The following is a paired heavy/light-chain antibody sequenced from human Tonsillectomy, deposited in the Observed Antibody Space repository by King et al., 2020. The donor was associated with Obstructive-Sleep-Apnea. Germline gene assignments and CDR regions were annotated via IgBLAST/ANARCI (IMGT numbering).Heavy chain of an antibody. CDR2: FTSKTDGETT. Sequence: EVQLVESGGGLGQPGRSLRLSCTTSGFTFGDYGMSWFRQAPGKGLEWVSLFTSKTDGETTDSAASVKGRFTISRDDFRSVAHLQMNGLKTEDTAVYFCSRVREVGPGHYFDYWGQGTLVTVSS. V-gene: IGHV3-49*03. CDR3: SRVREVGPGHYFDY. CDR1: GFTFGDYG. D-gene: IGHD1-26*01. J-gene: IGHJ4*02.
Light chain of an antibody. CDR3: QSYDTSLREVV. CDR1: SSNIGAGYD. J-gene: IGLJ3*02. CDR2: DNY. V-gene: IGLV1-40*01. Sequence: QSVLTQPPSVSGAPGQRVTISCSGSSSNIGAGYDVHWYQHLPGTAPKLLIYDNYNRPSGVPDRFSGSRSGNSASLAISGLQAEDEADYYCQSYDTSLREVVMGGGTKVTVL.